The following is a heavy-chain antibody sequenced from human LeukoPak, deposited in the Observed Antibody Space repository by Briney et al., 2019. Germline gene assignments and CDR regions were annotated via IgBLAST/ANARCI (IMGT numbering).Heavy chain of an antibody. V-gene: IGHV3-23*01. Sequence: GGSLRLSCAASGLTFSRYPVSWVRQAPGKGLEWVSAISGSGGRTYYADSVKGRFTIYRDNSKNTLYLQMNSLRAEDTAVYYYAKELLSQGFHWGQGTLVRVSS. CDR1: GLTFSRYP. CDR2: ISGSGGRT. J-gene: IGHJ4*02. D-gene: IGHD2-21*01. CDR3: AKELLSQGFH.